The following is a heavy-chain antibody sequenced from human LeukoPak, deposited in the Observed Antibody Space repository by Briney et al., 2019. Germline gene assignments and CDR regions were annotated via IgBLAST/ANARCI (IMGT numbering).Heavy chain of an antibody. J-gene: IGHJ6*03. CDR1: GGSIRSYY. CDR3: ARLTSSYYMDV. CDR2: IYTYGIT. Sequence: ASETLSLTCTVSGGSIRSYYWTWIRQPAGKGLDWIGRIYTYGITNYNPFLKSRVTMSIDTSKNQFSLKVTSVTAADTAVYNCARLTSSYYMDVWGKGTTVIVS. V-gene: IGHV4-4*07. D-gene: IGHD2-2*01.